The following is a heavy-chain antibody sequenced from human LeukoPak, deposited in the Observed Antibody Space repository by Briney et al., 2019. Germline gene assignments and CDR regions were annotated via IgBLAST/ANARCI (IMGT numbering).Heavy chain of an antibody. V-gene: IGHV1-24*01. Sequence: ASVKVSCKVSGYTLTELSMHWVRQALGKGLEWMGGFDPEDGETIYAQKFQGRVTMTEDTSTDTAYMELSSLGSEDTAVYYCAKVSKGGSTRWFDPWGQGTLVTVSS. CDR1: GYTLTELS. D-gene: IGHD2/OR15-2a*01. J-gene: IGHJ5*02. CDR3: AKVSKGGSTRWFDP. CDR2: FDPEDGET.